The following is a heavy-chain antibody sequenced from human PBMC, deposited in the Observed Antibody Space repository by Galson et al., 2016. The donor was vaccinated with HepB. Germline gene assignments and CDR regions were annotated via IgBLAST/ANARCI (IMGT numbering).Heavy chain of an antibody. CDR2: RCSGGIM. J-gene: IGHJ5*02. Sequence: ETLSLTSSVSGASITNPHWSWIRQSPGRGVGGVAYRCSGGIMNYKPSLKGRVTFSADTSKNQLSLRLNSVTAADTAVCYCAKGGANGSSGYSFDPWGQGTLVTVSS. D-gene: IGHD6-13*01. CDR1: GASITNPH. V-gene: IGHV4-59*11. CDR3: AKGGANGSSGYSFDP.